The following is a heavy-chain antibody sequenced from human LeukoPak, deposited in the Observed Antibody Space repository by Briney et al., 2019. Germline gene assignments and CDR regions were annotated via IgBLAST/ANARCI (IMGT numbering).Heavy chain of an antibody. J-gene: IGHJ4*02. V-gene: IGHV4-59*01. CDR2: IYYSGST. CDR3: ARAPRNYDILTGYYIDKIDY. CDR1: GGSISSYY. D-gene: IGHD3-9*01. Sequence: SETLSLTCTVSGGSISSYYWSWIRQPPGKGLEWIGSIYYSGSTNYNPSLKSRVTISVDTSKNQFSLKLSSVTASDTAVYYCARAPRNYDILTGYYIDKIDYWGQGTLVTVSS.